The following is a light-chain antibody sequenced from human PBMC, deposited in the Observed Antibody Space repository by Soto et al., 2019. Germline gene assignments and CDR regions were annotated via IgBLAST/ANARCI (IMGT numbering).Light chain of an antibody. CDR2: DDS. Sequence: SYELTQPPSVSVAPGQTARITCGGNNIGSKSVHWYQQKPRQAPVLVVYDDSDRPSGIPERLSGSNSGNTATLTISRVEAGDEADYYCQVWDSSSDHVVFGGGTKLTVL. V-gene: IGLV3-21*02. J-gene: IGLJ2*01. CDR3: QVWDSSSDHVV. CDR1: NIGSKS.